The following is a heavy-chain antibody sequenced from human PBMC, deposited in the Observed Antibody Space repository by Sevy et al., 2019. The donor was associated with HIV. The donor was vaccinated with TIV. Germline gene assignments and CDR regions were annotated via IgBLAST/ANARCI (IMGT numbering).Heavy chain of an antibody. CDR2: IKQDGSEK. Sequence: GGSLRLSCAASGFTVSSNYMSWVRQAPGKGLEWVANIKQDGSEKYYVDSVKGRFTISRDNAKNSLYLQMNSLRVEDTAAYYCAGARAYYYDNSGYSFDYWGQGTLVTVSS. J-gene: IGHJ4*02. D-gene: IGHD3-22*01. CDR3: AGARAYYYDNSGYSFDY. CDR1: GFTVSSNY. V-gene: IGHV3-7*01.